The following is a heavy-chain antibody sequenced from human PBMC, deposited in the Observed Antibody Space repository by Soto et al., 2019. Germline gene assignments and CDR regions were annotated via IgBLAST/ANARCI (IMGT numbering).Heavy chain of an antibody. CDR1: VVAMTHGGYS. V-gene: IGHV4-30-2*06. J-gene: IGHJ4*02. D-gene: IGHD3-9*01. CDR3: ARGAGYDSFDF. Sequence: SETLCVTCRFSVVAMTHGGYSRSGIRQSPEKGLEWLGYIGHLETTYYNPSFKSRLSLSIDRTRNQFSLSLSSMTAADKAVYYCARGAGYDSFDFWGQGIKVTVSS. CDR2: IGHLETT.